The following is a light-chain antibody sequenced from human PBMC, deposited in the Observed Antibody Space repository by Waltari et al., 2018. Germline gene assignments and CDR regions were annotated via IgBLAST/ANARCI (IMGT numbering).Light chain of an antibody. J-gene: IGKJ4*01. CDR1: QSITSY. Sequence: DIQMTQSPSSLSASVGDRVTITCRASQSITSYLNWYQQKPGQAPKFLIYAASSLQSGVPSRFSGSGSGTDCSLTISSLQPEEFATYYCQQSYSTPLTFGGGTKVEIK. CDR3: QQSYSTPLT. CDR2: AAS. V-gene: IGKV1-39*01.